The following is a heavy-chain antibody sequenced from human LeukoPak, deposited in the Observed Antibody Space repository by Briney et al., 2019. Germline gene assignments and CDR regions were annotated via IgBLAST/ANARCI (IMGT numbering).Heavy chain of an antibody. V-gene: IGHV3-30-3*01. CDR2: ISLDGSTE. CDR1: GVTLSSYA. D-gene: IGHD3-10*01. J-gene: IGHJ5*02. Sequence: PGGSLRLSCAASGVTLSSYAMSWARQAPGKGLEWVSIISLDGSTEFYADSVKGRFTISRDTASNTMHLEMNNLRIEDTAVYYCMRDYMGWFDPWGQGSLVTVSS. CDR3: MRDYMGWFDP.